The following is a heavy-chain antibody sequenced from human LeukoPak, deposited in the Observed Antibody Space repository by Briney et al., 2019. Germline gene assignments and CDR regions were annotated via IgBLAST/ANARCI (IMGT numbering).Heavy chain of an antibody. CDR2: ISSSGSTI. Sequence: GGSLRLSCAASGFTFSDYYMSWIRQAPGKGLEWVSYISSSGSTIYYADSVKGRFTISRDNSKNTLYLQMNSLRAEDTAVYYCATIQLWSGGFDYWGQGTLVTVSS. CDR1: GFTFSDYY. CDR3: ATIQLWSGGFDY. D-gene: IGHD5-18*01. J-gene: IGHJ4*02. V-gene: IGHV3-11*04.